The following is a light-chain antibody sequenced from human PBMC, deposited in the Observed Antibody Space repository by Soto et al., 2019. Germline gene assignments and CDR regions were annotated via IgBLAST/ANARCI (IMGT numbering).Light chain of an antibody. CDR3: PSYDSSLSGYV. Sequence: QSVLTQPPSVSGAPGQRVTISCTGSSSNIGAGYDVHWYQQLPGTAPKLLIYGNSNRPSGVPDRFSGSKSGTSTSLAITGLQAEYDADYNCPSYDSSLSGYVFGTGTKVTVL. J-gene: IGLJ1*01. CDR1: SSNIGAGYD. CDR2: GNS. V-gene: IGLV1-40*01.